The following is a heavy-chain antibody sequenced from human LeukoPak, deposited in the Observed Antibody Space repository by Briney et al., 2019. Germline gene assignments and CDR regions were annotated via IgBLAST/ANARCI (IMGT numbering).Heavy chain of an antibody. V-gene: IGHV4-4*07. D-gene: IGHD4-23*01. CDR1: GGSISSYY. J-gene: IGHJ5*02. Sequence: SETLSLTCTVSGGSISSYYWSWIRQPAGKGLEWIGRIYTSGSTNYNPSLKSRVTMSVDTSKNQFSLKLSSVTAADTAVYYCAKGLQRVVTATAFWFDPWGQGTLVTVSS. CDR3: AKGLQRVVTATAFWFDP. CDR2: IYTSGST.